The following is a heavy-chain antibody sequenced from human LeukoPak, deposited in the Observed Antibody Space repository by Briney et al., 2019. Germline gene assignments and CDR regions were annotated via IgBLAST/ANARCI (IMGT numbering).Heavy chain of an antibody. V-gene: IGHV3-74*01. Sequence: PGGTLRLSCAASGFAFSSYWMHWVRQATGKGLVWVSRINTDGSSTTYADSVKGRFTISRVNAKNTLYLQMNSLEAEDTAVYYCARELRVVTAMPLDYWDQGTLVTVSS. J-gene: IGHJ4*02. CDR3: ARELRVVTAMPLDY. CDR2: INTDGSST. D-gene: IGHD2-21*02. CDR1: GFAFSSYW.